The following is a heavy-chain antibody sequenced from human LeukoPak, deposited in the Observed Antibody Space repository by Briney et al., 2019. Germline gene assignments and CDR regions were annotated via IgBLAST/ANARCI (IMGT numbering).Heavy chain of an antibody. J-gene: IGHJ4*02. CDR1: GYSFTNYW. CDR3: ARHHSGYDYKDYFDY. CDR2: IDPSDSYT. Sequence: GESLKISCKGSGYSFTNYWISWVRQMPGKGLEWMGRIDPSDSYTNYSPSFQGHVTISADKSISTAYLQWSSLKASDTAMYYCARHHSGYDYKDYFDYWGQGTLVTVSS. D-gene: IGHD5-12*01. V-gene: IGHV5-10-1*01.